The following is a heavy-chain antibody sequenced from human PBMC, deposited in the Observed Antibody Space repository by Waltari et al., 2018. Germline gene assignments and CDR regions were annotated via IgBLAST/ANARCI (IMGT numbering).Heavy chain of an antibody. CDR1: GYSFTSYW. D-gene: IGHD3-10*01. J-gene: IGHJ5*02. CDR2: IYPGDCDA. Sequence: VQLVQSGAEVKKPGESLKISCKGSGYSFTSYWIGWVRQMAGKGVGWMGIIYPGDCDAGYSRSFQGQVGSSADTTISTAYLQWSSLKASDTAMYYCARRSTMVRGVNWDWFDPWGQGTLVTVSS. V-gene: IGHV5-51*01. CDR3: ARRSTMVRGVNWDWFDP.